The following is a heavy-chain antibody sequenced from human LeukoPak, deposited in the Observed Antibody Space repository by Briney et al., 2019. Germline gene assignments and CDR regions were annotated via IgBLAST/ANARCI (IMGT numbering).Heavy chain of an antibody. CDR1: GFTFSNAW. V-gene: IGHV3-15*01. CDR2: IKSKTDGGTT. J-gene: IGHJ4*02. CDR3: TTERYFDWLLYRSLDFDY. Sequence: GGSLRLSCAASGFTFSNAWMSWVRQAPGKGLEWVGRIKSKTDGGTTGYAAPVKGRFTISRDDSKNTLYLQMNSLKTEDTAVYYCTTERYFDWLLYRSLDFDYWGQGTLVTVSS. D-gene: IGHD3-9*01.